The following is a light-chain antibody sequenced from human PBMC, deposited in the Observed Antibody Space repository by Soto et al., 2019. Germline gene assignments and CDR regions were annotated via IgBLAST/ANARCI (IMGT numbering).Light chain of an antibody. CDR3: CSYAGIITLV. V-gene: IGLV2-23*01. CDR1: RSDVGGYNL. CDR2: DDI. Sequence: QSGLTQTASVSGSPGQSITMTCTGTRSDVGGYNLVSWYQQHPGKAPRLLIHDDIKRPSGVSDRFSGSKSGNTASLTISGLQAEDEADSYCCSYAGIITLVFGGGTKLTVL. J-gene: IGLJ2*01.